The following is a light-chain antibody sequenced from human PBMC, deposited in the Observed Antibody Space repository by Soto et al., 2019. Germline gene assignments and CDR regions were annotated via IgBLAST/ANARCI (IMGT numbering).Light chain of an antibody. CDR2: GAS. CDR1: QSVSSSY. Sequence: EIVLTQSPGTLSLSPGERATLSCRASQSVSSSYLAWYQQKPGQAPRLLIYGASSRATGIPDRFSGSGSGTDFPLTIGRLEPEDFAVYYCQQFGSSLYTFGQGTKLEIK. CDR3: QQFGSSLYT. V-gene: IGKV3-20*01. J-gene: IGKJ2*01.